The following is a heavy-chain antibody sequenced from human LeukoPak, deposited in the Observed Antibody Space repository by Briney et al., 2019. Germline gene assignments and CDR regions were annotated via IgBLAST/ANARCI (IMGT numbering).Heavy chain of an antibody. D-gene: IGHD1-14*01. CDR3: AKVGPGMGTGEEIDY. V-gene: IGHV3-72*01. J-gene: IGHJ4*02. CDR1: GFTFSSYA. Sequence: GGSLRLSCAASGFTFSSYAMSWVRQAPGKGLEWVGRTRNKANSYTTEYAASVKGRFTISRDDSKNSLYLQMNSLKTEDTAVYYCAKVGPGMGTGEEIDYWGQGTLVTVSS. CDR2: TRNKANSYTT.